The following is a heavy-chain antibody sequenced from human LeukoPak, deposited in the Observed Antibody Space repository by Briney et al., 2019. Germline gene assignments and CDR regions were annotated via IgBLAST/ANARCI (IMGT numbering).Heavy chain of an antibody. CDR3: AKEPASGSCFDY. J-gene: IGHJ4*02. V-gene: IGHV3-23*01. D-gene: IGHD3-10*01. CDR1: GYTFNSYA. Sequence: GGSLRLSCAASGYTFNSYAMSWVRQAPGKGLEWVSTISGSGGSTYYADSVKGRFTISRDNSKNTLYLQMNSLRAEDTALYYCAKEPASGSCFDYWGQGTLVTVSS. CDR2: ISGSGGST.